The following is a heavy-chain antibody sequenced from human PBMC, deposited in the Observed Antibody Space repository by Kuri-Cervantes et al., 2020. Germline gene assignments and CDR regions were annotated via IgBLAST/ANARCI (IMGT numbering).Heavy chain of an antibody. CDR1: DQSISTNYN. V-gene: IGHV4-38-2*02. Sequence: GSLRLSCIVSDQSISTNYNWGWIRQPPGKGLEWIGSIYHSGSTYYNPSLKSRITISVDTSKNQFSLKLSSVTAADTAVYYCARALAPHDTAWGYMDVWGKGTTVTVSS. J-gene: IGHJ6*03. CDR2: IYHSGST. CDR3: ARALAPHDTAWGYMDV. D-gene: IGHD5-18*01.